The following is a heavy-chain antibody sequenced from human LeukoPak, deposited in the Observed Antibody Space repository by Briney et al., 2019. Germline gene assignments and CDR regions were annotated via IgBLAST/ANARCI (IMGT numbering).Heavy chain of an antibody. CDR2: ISNDGRKI. D-gene: IGHD2-2*01. CDR3: ARRLETAERACFDS. V-gene: IGHV3-30*04. Sequence: PGGSLRLSCAASGFTLSSYAMHWVRQAPGKGLEWVAVISNDGRKIYYADSVKGRFTISRDTSKNTLSLQMNSLRAEDTAAYYCARRLETAERACFDSWGQGTLVTVSS. CDR1: GFTLSSYA. J-gene: IGHJ4*02.